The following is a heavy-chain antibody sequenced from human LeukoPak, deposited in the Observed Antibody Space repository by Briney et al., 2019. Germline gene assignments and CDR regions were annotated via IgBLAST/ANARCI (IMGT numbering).Heavy chain of an antibody. V-gene: IGHV3-53*01. D-gene: IGHD1-26*01. CDR1: GFIVNSNY. CDR2: LYSDDTT. CDR3: ARGGGYYAIDY. J-gene: IGHJ4*02. Sequence: GGSLRLSCAASGFIVNSNYMNWVRQAPGKGLEWVSVLYSDDTTYYAASVKGRFTISRDNSKNTLYLPMNNLRAEDTAVYYCARGGGYYAIDYWGQGTLVTVSS.